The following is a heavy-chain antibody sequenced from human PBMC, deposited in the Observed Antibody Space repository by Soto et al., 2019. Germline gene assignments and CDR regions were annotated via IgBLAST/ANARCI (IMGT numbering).Heavy chain of an antibody. J-gene: IGHJ6*02. Sequence: QVHLVESGGGVAQPGRSLRLSCAASGFTFSSYGMHWVRQAPGKGLEWVAIISYDGSLKYYADSVKGRFTISRDNSKSALYLQMKSLRPEDTAVYYCAKDFKVSGSYYGSLNYYYGMAVWGQGTTVIVAS. CDR2: ISYDGSLK. CDR1: GFTFSSYG. D-gene: IGHD3-10*01. CDR3: AKDFKVSGSYYGSLNYYYGMAV. V-gene: IGHV3-30*18.